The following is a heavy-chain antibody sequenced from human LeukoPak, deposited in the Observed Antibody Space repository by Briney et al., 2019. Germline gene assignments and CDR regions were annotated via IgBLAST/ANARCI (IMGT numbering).Heavy chain of an antibody. J-gene: IGHJ4*02. D-gene: IGHD3-22*01. V-gene: IGHV4-34*01. CDR2: INHSGST. CDR3: ARSYYYDSIIDY. Sequence: SETLSLTCAVYGGSFSGYYWSWIRQPPGKGLEWIGEINHSGSTNYNPSLKSRVTISVDTSKNQSSLKLSSVTAADTAVYYCARSYYYDSIIDYWGQGTLVTVSS. CDR1: GGSFSGYY.